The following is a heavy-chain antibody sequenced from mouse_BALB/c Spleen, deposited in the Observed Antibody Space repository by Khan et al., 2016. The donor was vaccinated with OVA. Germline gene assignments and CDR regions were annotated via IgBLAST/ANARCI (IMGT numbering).Heavy chain of an antibody. Sequence: LVESGPELKKPGETVKISCKASGYTFTKYGMNWVKQAPGKGLKWMGWINTYTGESTYVDDFKGRFAFSLETSASTAYLQINNLKDEDSATYFCARPPYFSYVMDSWGQGTSVNVSS. CDR2: INTYTGES. V-gene: IGHV9-3-1*01. CDR1: GYTFTKYG. J-gene: IGHJ4*01. CDR3: ARPPYFSYVMDS.